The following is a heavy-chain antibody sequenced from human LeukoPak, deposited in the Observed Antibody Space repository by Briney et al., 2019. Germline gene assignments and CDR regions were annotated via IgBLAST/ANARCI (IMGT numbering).Heavy chain of an antibody. Sequence: SETLSLTCTVSGGSISSYYWSWIRRPPGKGLEWIGYIYYSGSTNYNPSLKSRVTISVDTSKNQFSLKLSSVTAADTAVYYCASIVYYGSGSPPIGFDPWGQGTLVTVSS. CDR2: IYYSGST. D-gene: IGHD3-10*01. V-gene: IGHV4-59*08. CDR1: GGSISSYY. J-gene: IGHJ5*02. CDR3: ASIVYYGSGSPPIGFDP.